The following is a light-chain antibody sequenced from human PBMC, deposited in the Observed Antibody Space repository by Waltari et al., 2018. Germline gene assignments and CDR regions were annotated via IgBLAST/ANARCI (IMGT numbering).Light chain of an antibody. J-gene: IGLJ3*02. Sequence: QSVLTQPPSASGTPGQRVTISCSGSSSNIGNNYVYWYQHLPGAAPKLLIFKNNQRPAWVPDRFSDSNYVTSASLAISGLRSEDEADYYCAAWDDSLGSLVFSGGTKLSVL. CDR1: SSNIGNNY. CDR3: AAWDDSLGSLV. CDR2: KNN. V-gene: IGLV1-47*01.